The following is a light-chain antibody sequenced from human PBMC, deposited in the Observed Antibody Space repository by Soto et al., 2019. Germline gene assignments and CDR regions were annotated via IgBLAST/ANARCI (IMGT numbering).Light chain of an antibody. CDR1: QSVSSSY. Sequence: EFMLTQSPGTLSLYPGERATLSCRASQSVSSSYLAWFQQKPGQAPRLLIYAASSRATGTPDRFSGSGSGTDFTLTISRLKPEDFAVYYCQQYGSSPWTFGQGTKVEIK. V-gene: IGKV3-20*01. CDR3: QQYGSSPWT. CDR2: AAS. J-gene: IGKJ1*01.